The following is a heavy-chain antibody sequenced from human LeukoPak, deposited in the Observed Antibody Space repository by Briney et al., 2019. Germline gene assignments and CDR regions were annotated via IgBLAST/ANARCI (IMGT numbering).Heavy chain of an antibody. CDR2: FYISEGT. V-gene: IGHV4-61*02. D-gene: IGHD4-17*01. J-gene: IGHJ4*02. CDR3: ARQVTVTILDY. CDR1: GGSINSGSYY. Sequence: SETLSLTCTVSGGSINSGSYYWNWIRQPAGKGLEWIGRFYISEGTKYNPSLKSRVTISVDTSKNQFSLKLSSVTAADTAVYYCARQVTVTILDYWGQGTLVTVSS.